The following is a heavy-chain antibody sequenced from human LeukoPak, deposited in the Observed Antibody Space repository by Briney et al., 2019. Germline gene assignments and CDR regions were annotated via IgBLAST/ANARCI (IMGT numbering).Heavy chain of an antibody. D-gene: IGHD3-22*01. CDR3: ARDHRRSYYYDSSGRGYFQH. J-gene: IGHJ1*01. Sequence: GASVKVSCKTSGYTFTDYYMHWVRQAPGQGLEWMGRINPNSGDTNYAQKFLGRVTMTRDTSISTAYMELSSLTSDDTAVYYCARDHRRSYYYDSSGRGYFQHWGQGTLVTVSS. CDR2: INPNSGDT. CDR1: GYTFTDYY. V-gene: IGHV1-2*02.